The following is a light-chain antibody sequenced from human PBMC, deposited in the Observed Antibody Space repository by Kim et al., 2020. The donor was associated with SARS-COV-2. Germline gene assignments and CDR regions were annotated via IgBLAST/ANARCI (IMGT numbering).Light chain of an antibody. Sequence: VSRGERATLSCRASQSVGINLAWYQQKPGQAPRLLLYGAYTRATGIPASFSGSGSGTEFTLTISSLQSEDFAVYFCQQYNKWPQTFGQGTKVDIK. J-gene: IGKJ1*01. CDR3: QQYNKWPQT. CDR1: QSVGIN. V-gene: IGKV3-15*01. CDR2: GAY.